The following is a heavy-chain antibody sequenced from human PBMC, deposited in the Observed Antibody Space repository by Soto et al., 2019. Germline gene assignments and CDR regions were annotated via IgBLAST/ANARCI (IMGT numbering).Heavy chain of an antibody. V-gene: IGHV3-9*01. CDR1: GFTFDDYA. Sequence: GGSLRLSCAASGFTFDDYAMHWVRQAPGKGLEWVSGISWNSGSIGYADSVKGRFTISRDNAKNSLYLQMNSLRAEDTALYYCAKGIGWSSSSSGGAFDIWGQGTMVTVSS. D-gene: IGHD6-6*01. CDR3: AKGIGWSSSSSGGAFDI. J-gene: IGHJ3*02. CDR2: ISWNSGSI.